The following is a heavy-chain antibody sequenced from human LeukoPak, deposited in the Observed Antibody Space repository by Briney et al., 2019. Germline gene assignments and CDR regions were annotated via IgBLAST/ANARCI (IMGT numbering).Heavy chain of an antibody. D-gene: IGHD6-19*01. J-gene: IGHJ4*02. CDR3: AKDNSERAPYSRGWWRGGFDY. CDR1: GFTFDEYT. V-gene: IGHV3-9*01. CDR2: ISWSSGSI. Sequence: GGSLRLSCAASGFTFDEYTMHWVRQAPGKGLEWVSGISWSSGSIGYADSVKGRFTISRDNARNSLYLQMNSLRVEDTALYYCAKDNSERAPYSRGWWRGGFDYWGQGTLVTVSS.